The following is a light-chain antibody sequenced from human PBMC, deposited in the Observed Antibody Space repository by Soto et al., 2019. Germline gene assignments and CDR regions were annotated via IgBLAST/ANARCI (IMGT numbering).Light chain of an antibody. Sequence: EIVLTQSPGTLSLSPGERATLSCRASQSVSSSYLAWYQQKPGQAPRLLIYGASSRATGIPDRFSGSGSGKNFTLTISRLGPEDLAGYYGQRVGSSPRSTLGQGTRLE. CDR2: GAS. CDR3: QRVGSSPRST. J-gene: IGKJ2*01. V-gene: IGKV3-20*01. CDR1: QSVSSSY.